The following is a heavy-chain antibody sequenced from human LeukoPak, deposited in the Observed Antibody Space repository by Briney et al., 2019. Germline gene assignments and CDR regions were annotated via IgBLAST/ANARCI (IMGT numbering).Heavy chain of an antibody. CDR3: ARAASASDDAFDI. CDR2: IYHSGST. CDR1: GFSIGTGYS. V-gene: IGHV4-38-2*02. J-gene: IGHJ3*02. Sequence: SETLSLTCSVSGFSIGTGYSWGWIRQPPGKGLEWIGYIYHSGSTYYNPSLKSRVTISVDRSKDQFSLKLSSVTAADTAVFYCARAASASDDAFDIWGQGTMVTVSS.